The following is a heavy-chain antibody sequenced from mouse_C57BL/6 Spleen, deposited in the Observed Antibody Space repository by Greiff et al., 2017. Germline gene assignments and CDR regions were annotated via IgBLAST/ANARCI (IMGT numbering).Heavy chain of an antibody. J-gene: IGHJ3*01. CDR1: GYTFTSYW. CDR2: IHPNSGST. V-gene: IGHV1-64*01. Sequence: QVQLQQPGAELVKPGASVKLSCKASGYTFTSYWMHWVKQRPGQGLEWIGMIHPNSGSTNYNEKFKSKATLTVDKSSSTAYMQLSSLTSEDSAVYYSAREDMNWDWFAYWGQGTLVTVSA. D-gene: IGHD4-1*01. CDR3: AREDMNWDWFAY.